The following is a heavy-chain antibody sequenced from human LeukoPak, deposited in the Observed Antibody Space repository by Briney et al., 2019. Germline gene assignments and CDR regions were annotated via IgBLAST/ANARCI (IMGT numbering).Heavy chain of an antibody. D-gene: IGHD2-2*01. V-gene: IGHV3-23*01. CDR2: ISGSGGST. CDR3: ARRHYCSSTSCYLDV. CDR1: GFTFSNYA. Sequence: GGSLRLSCAASGFTFSNYAMSWVRQAPGKGLEWVSAISGSGGSTYYADSVKGRFTISRDNSKNTLYLQMNSLRAEDTAVYYCARRHYCSSTSCYLDVWGKGTTVTVSS. J-gene: IGHJ6*04.